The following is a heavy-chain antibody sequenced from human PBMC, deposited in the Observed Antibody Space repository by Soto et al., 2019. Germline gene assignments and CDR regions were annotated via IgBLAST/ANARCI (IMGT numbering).Heavy chain of an antibody. V-gene: IGHV6-1*01. Sequence: QIQLQQSGPGLVKPSQTLSLTCAISGDSVSSNSATWNWIRQSPSRGLEWLGRTYYRSDWYSDYALSVKGRITIKPDTTKTQFSQQRNSVTPEDTAVYYCARDHGTTFDYWGQGTLVTVSS. CDR2: TYYRSDWYS. CDR3: ARDHGTTFDY. D-gene: IGHD1-1*01. CDR1: GDSVSSNSAT. J-gene: IGHJ4*02.